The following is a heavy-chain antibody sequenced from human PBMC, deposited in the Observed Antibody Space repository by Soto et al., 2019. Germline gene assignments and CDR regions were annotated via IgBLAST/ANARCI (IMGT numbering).Heavy chain of an antibody. J-gene: IGHJ6*03. CDR3: ARDKYYDFWSGYPDYYYMDF. Sequence: GGSLRLSCAASGFTFSSYAMSWVRQAPGKGLEWVSAISGSGGSTYYADSVKGRFTISRDNSKNTLYLQMNSLRAEDTAVYYCARDKYYDFWSGYPDYYYMDFWAKGTTVTVSS. CDR2: ISGSGGST. V-gene: IGHV3-23*01. D-gene: IGHD3-3*01. CDR1: GFTFSSYA.